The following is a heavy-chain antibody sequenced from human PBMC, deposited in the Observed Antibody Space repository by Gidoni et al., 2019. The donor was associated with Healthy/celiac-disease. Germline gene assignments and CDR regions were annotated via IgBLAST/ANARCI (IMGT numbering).Heavy chain of an antibody. D-gene: IGHD3-10*01. CDR1: GGSISSGSYY. CDR3: ARSWGSGSYDNWFDP. V-gene: IGHV4-61*02. CDR2: IYTSGST. Sequence: QVQLQESGPGLVKPSQTLSLTCTDPGGSISSGSYYWGLIRQPAGKGLEWIGRIYTSGSTNYNPSLKSRVTISVDTSKNQFSLKLSSVTAADTAVYYCARSWGSGSYDNWFDPWGQGTLVTVSS. J-gene: IGHJ5*02.